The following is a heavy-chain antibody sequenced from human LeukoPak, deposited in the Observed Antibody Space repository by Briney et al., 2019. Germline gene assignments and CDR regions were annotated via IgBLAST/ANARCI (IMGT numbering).Heavy chain of an antibody. CDR3: AKLDTAMDYFDY. Sequence: GGSLRLSCAASGFTFSSYAMSWVRQAPGKGLEWVSTISGSDDSTFYADSVKGRFTISRDNSKNTLYLQMNSLRAEDTAVYYCAKLDTAMDYFDYWGQGTLVTVSS. J-gene: IGHJ4*02. V-gene: IGHV3-23*01. CDR1: GFTFSSYA. CDR2: ISGSDDST. D-gene: IGHD5-18*01.